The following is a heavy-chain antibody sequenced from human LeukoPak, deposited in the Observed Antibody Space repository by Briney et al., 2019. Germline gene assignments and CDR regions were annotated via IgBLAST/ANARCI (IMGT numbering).Heavy chain of an antibody. CDR2: INHSGST. CDR3: ARAPKRWLRLYYFDY. J-gene: IGHJ4*02. V-gene: IGHV4-34*01. Sequence: SETLSLTCAVYGGSFSGYYWSRIRQPPGKGLEWIGEINHSGSTNYNPSLKSRVTISVDTSKNQFSLKLSSVTAADTAVYYCARAPKRWLRLYYFDYWGQGTLVTVSS. CDR1: GGSFSGYY. D-gene: IGHD5-24*01.